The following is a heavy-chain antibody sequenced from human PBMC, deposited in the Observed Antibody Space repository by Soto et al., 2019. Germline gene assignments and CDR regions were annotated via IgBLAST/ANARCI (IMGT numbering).Heavy chain of an antibody. J-gene: IGHJ6*01. D-gene: IGHD2-15*01. V-gene: IGHV3-23*01. Sequence: EVQLLESGGGLVQPGGSLRLSCAPSGFTFSSYAMSWVRQAPGKGLEWVSAISSSGVSTYYADSVKGRFAISRDNSKNTIDLQMNILRAEDTAIYYCTKRIYNTQQSDGYAMDVWGQGTTLTVSS. CDR2: ISSSGVST. CDR1: GFTFSSYA. CDR3: TKRIYNTQQSDGYAMDV.